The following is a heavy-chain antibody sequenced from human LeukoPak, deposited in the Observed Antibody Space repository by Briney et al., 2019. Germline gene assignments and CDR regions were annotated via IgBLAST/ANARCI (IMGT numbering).Heavy chain of an antibody. D-gene: IGHD6-13*01. CDR2: IYYSGST. CDR1: GGSLSSSTYY. CDR3: ARDRQQLVRGDYFDY. Sequence: SETLSLTCTVSGGSLSSSTYYWVWIRQPPGKGLEWIGSIYYSGSTYYNPSLKSRVTISIDTSKNQFSLKLSSVTAADTAVYYCARDRQQLVRGDYFDYWGQGTLVTVSS. V-gene: IGHV4-39*07. J-gene: IGHJ4*02.